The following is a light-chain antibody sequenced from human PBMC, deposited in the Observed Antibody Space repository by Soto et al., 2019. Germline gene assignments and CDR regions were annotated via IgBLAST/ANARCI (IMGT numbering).Light chain of an antibody. CDR3: SAYTSGNTVVV. V-gene: IGLV2-14*01. Sequence: QAVVTQPASVSGSPGQSITISCTGTTSDVGDYNYVSWYQQHPGKAPKVMIHDVSIRPSGVSNRFSGSKSGNTASLTISGLQAEDEADYYCSAYTSGNTVVVFGGGTKLTVL. CDR1: TSDVGDYNY. J-gene: IGLJ2*01. CDR2: DVS.